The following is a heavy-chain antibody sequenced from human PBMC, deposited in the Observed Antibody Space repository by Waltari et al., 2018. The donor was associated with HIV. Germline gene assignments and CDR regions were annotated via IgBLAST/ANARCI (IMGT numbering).Heavy chain of an antibody. Sequence: QVQLQESGPRLVKSSETLSLTCSVSGGAISPYYWSWIRQSPERGLEGIGYIYYSGSVDYNPSLKSRVTMSVDMSRNQFSLNLTSVTAADTATYYCARTINWADSFDLWGQGTKVIVSS. V-gene: IGHV4-59*01. J-gene: IGHJ3*01. D-gene: IGHD7-27*01. CDR3: ARTINWADSFDL. CDR2: IYYSGSV. CDR1: GGAISPYY.